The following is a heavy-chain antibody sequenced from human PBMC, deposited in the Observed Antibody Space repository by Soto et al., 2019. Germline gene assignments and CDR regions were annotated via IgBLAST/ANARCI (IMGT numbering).Heavy chain of an antibody. CDR3: ASQKTVIRGPLSSNWFDP. CDR2: IYPGDSDT. D-gene: IGHD1-1*01. CDR1: GYSFTSYW. J-gene: IGHJ5*02. V-gene: IGHV5-51*01. Sequence: GESLKISCKGSGYSFTSYWIGWVRQMPGKGLELIGLIYPGDSDTRYSPSFQGRVTISADKSISTAFRQWSSLRASDTAMYYCASQKTVIRGPLSSNWFDPWGQGTLVTVSS.